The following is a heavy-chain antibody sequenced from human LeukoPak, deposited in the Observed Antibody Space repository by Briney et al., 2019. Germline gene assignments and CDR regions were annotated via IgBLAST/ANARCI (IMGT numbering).Heavy chain of an antibody. Sequence: ASVKVSCKASGYTFTSYDINWVRQATGQGLEWMGWMNPNSGNTGYAQKFQGRVTMTRNTSISTAYMELSSLRSEDTAVYYCARINVPPPVSSKELRYFDWQYYFDYWGQGTLVTVSS. CDR3: ARINVPPPVSSKELRYFDWQYYFDY. V-gene: IGHV1-8*01. J-gene: IGHJ4*02. CDR2: MNPNSGNT. D-gene: IGHD3-9*01. CDR1: GYTFTSYD.